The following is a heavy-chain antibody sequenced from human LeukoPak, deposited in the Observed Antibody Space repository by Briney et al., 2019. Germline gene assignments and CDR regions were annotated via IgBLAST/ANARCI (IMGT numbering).Heavy chain of an antibody. CDR3: ARGRRQDIVVVPAATRFDY. CDR1: GYTFTSYY. V-gene: IGHV1-46*01. CDR2: INPSGGST. Sequence: ASVKVSCKASGYTFTSYYMHWVRQAPGQGLEWMGIINPSGGSTSYAQKFQGRVTMTRDMSTSTVYMELSSLRSEDTAVYYCARGRRQDIVVVPAATRFDYWGQGALVTVSS. D-gene: IGHD2-2*01. J-gene: IGHJ4*02.